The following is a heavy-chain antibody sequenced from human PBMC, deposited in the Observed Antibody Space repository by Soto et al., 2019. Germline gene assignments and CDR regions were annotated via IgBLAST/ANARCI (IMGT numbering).Heavy chain of an antibody. Sequence: SVKVSCKXSGGTFSSYAISWVRQAPGQGLEWMGGIIPIFGTANYAQKFQGRVTITADESTSTAYMELSSLRSEETAVYYCARGGYGALFDYWGQGTLVTVSS. CDR3: ARGGYGALFDY. CDR2: IIPIFGTA. CDR1: GGTFSSYA. J-gene: IGHJ4*02. D-gene: IGHD4-17*01. V-gene: IGHV1-69*13.